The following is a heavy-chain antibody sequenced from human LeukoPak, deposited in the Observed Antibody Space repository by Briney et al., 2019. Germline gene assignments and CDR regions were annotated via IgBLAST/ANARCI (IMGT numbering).Heavy chain of an antibody. J-gene: IGHJ3*02. CDR1: GFTFGSYW. Sequence: PGGSLRLSCAASGFTFGSYWMSWVRQAPGKGLEWVANIKQDGSEKYYVDSVKGRFTISRDNAKNSLYLQMNSLRAEDTAVYYCARDSDAFDIWGQGTMVTVSS. CDR3: ARDSDAFDI. CDR2: IKQDGSEK. V-gene: IGHV3-7*01.